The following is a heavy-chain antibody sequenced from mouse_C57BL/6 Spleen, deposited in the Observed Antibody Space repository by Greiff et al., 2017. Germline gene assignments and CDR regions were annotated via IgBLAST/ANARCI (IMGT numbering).Heavy chain of an antibody. D-gene: IGHD2-3*01. CDR1: GFSLTSYG. V-gene: IGHV2-5*01. CDR2: IWRGGST. CDR3: AKPRDGYDAMDY. Sequence: VKLQESGPGLVQPSQSLSITCTVSGFSLTSYGVHWVRQSPGKGLEWLGVIWRGGSTDYNAAFMSRLSITKDNSKGQVFFKMNSLQADDTAIYYCAKPRDGYDAMDYWGQGTSVTVSS. J-gene: IGHJ4*01.